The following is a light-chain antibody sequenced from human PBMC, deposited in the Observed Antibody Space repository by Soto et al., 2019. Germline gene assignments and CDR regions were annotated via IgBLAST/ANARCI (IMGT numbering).Light chain of an antibody. CDR1: QTVRNNY. J-gene: IGKJ4*01. Sequence: EFVLTQSPGTLSLSPGERATLSCRASQTVRNNYLAWYQQKPGRAHRLLSYDASSRATGIPDRFSGGGSGKDYTLTIRSLEPEDFAVYYCQQFSSYPHTFGGGSKVDIK. CDR2: DAS. V-gene: IGKV3-20*01. CDR3: QQFSSYPHT.